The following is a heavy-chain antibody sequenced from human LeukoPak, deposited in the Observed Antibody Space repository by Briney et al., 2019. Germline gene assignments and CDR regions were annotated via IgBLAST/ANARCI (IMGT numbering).Heavy chain of an antibody. J-gene: IGHJ3*02. D-gene: IGHD3-10*01. Sequence: GGSLRLSCAASGLTFSSYGMHRVRQAPGKGLEWVAFIRYDGSNKYYADSVKGRFTISRDNSKNTLYLRMNSLRAEDTAVYYCAKVLYGSGIDGAFDIWGQGTMVTVSS. V-gene: IGHV3-30*02. CDR3: AKVLYGSGIDGAFDI. CDR1: GLTFSSYG. CDR2: IRYDGSNK.